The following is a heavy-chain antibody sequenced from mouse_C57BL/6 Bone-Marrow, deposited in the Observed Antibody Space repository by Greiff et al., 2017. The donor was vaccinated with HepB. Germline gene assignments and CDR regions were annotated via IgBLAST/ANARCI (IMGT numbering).Heavy chain of an antibody. CDR2: IHPNSGST. J-gene: IGHJ4*01. Sequence: QVQLQQSGAELVKPGASVKLSCKASGYTFTSYWMHWVKQRPGQGLEWIGMIHPNSGSTNYNEKFKSKATLTVDKSSSTAYMQLSSLTSEDSAVYYCAREIHWVPPMDYWGQGTSVTVSS. V-gene: IGHV1-64*01. CDR1: GYTFTSYW. D-gene: IGHD4-1*01. CDR3: AREIHWVPPMDY.